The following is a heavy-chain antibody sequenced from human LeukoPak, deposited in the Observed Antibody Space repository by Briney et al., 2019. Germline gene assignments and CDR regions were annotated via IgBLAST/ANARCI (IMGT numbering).Heavy chain of an antibody. CDR3: AKDRGNIVVVVAATSMIAFDI. CDR2: ISGSGGST. Sequence: GGSLRLSCAASGFTFSSYAMSRVRQAPGKGLEWVSAISGSGGSTYYADSVKGRFTISRDNSKNTLYLQMNSLRAEDTAVYYCAKDRGNIVVVVAATSMIAFDIWGQGTMVTVSS. D-gene: IGHD2-15*01. CDR1: GFTFSSYA. J-gene: IGHJ3*02. V-gene: IGHV3-23*01.